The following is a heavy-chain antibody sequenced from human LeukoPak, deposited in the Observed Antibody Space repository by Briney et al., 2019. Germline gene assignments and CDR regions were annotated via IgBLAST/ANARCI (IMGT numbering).Heavy chain of an antibody. CDR1: GFTFSSYA. D-gene: IGHD2-2*01. V-gene: IGHV3-23*01. J-gene: IGHJ6*02. CDR3: ANYCSSTSCYPARYYYGMDV. CDR2: ISGSGGST. Sequence: GGSLRLSRAASGFTFSSYAMSWVRQAPGKGLEWVSAISGSGGSTYYADSVKGRFTISRDNSKNTLYLQMNSLRAEDTAVYYCANYCSSTSCYPARYYYGMDVWGQGTTVTVSS.